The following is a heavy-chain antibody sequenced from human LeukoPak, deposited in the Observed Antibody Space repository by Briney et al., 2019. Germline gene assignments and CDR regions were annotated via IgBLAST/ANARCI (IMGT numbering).Heavy chain of an antibody. CDR3: AKVKNVDTAMVPRSYGMDV. V-gene: IGHV3-23*01. CDR1: GFTFSSYA. Sequence: GGSLRLSCAASGFTFSSYAMSWVRQAPGKGLEWVSTISGGGGSTYYADSVKGRFTISRDNSKNTLYLQMNSLRAEDTAVYYCAKVKNVDTAMVPRSYGMDVWGQGTTVTVSS. CDR2: ISGGGGST. J-gene: IGHJ6*02. D-gene: IGHD5-18*01.